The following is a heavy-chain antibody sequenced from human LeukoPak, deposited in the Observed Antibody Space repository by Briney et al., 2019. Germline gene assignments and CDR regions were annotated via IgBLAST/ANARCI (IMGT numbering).Heavy chain of an antibody. Sequence: SETLSLTCTVSGGSISSGDYYWSWIRQPPGKGLEWIGYIYYSGSTYYNPSLKSRVTISVDTSKNQFSLKLSSVTAADTAVYYCARVGAGWPRTPYYYDSSGYYYADWYFDLWGRGTLVTVSS. V-gene: IGHV4-30-4*08. CDR3: ARVGAGWPRTPYYYDSSGYYYADWYFDL. CDR2: IYYSGST. CDR1: GGSISSGDYY. D-gene: IGHD3-22*01. J-gene: IGHJ2*01.